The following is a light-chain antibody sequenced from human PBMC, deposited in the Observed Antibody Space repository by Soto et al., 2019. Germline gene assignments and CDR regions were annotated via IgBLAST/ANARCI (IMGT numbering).Light chain of an antibody. J-gene: IGLJ1*01. Sequence: QSALTQPRSVSGSLGQSVTISCTGTSSDVGGYNYVSWYQQHPGKAPKLMIYDVSKRPSGVPDRFSGSKSGNTASLTISGLQAEDEADYYCCSYAGSYTFVFGTGTKLTVL. CDR2: DVS. CDR3: CSYAGSYTFV. V-gene: IGLV2-11*01. CDR1: SSDVGGYNY.